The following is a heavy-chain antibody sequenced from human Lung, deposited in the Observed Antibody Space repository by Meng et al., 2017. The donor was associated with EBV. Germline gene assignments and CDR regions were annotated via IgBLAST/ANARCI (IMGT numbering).Heavy chain of an antibody. D-gene: IGHD3-16*02. CDR2: ITSDGSST. CDR3: VRDYPSFYP. CDR1: VFDFSSYW. V-gene: IGHV3-74*01. J-gene: IGHJ4*02. Sequence: VQLVEAGGGLFERVGSLRLSGAASVFDFSSYWMHWVRQAPGKRLVWVQRITSDGSSTSYEDSVKGRFTIYRDNAKSTVYLKMNSLRAEDTAVYYCVRDYPSFYPWGQGTLVTVSS.